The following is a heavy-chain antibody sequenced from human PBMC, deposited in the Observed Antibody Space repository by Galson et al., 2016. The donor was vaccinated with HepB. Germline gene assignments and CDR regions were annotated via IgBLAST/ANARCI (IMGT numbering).Heavy chain of an antibody. V-gene: IGHV3-30-3*01. CDR1: GFTFSSYA. D-gene: IGHD5-12*01. J-gene: IGHJ3*02. CDR3: ARVTHSEYDSAWAPRDAFAI. Sequence: SLRLSCAASGFTFSSYAIHWVRQAPGQGLEWVTVISYDGNNKYYADSVKGRFSISRDNSKNTLYLQMNSLRGEGTAVYYCARVTHSEYDSAWAPRDAFAIWGQGTMVTVSS. CDR2: ISYDGNNK.